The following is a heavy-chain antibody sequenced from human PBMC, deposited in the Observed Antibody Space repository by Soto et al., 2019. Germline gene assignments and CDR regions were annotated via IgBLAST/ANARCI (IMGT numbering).Heavy chain of an antibody. CDR2: IYSDGST. CDR3: ATLTKYDILTGFYPC. V-gene: IGHV3-66*01. Sequence: EVQLVESGGGLVQSEGSLRLSCAASGFTVNSNYMSWVRQAPGKGLEWVSVIYSDGSTYYADSVKGRFIISRDNSNNTLYFQMNSLRAEDTAVYYCATLTKYDILTGFYPCWGQGTLVTVSS. CDR1: GFTVNSNY. J-gene: IGHJ4*02. D-gene: IGHD3-9*01.